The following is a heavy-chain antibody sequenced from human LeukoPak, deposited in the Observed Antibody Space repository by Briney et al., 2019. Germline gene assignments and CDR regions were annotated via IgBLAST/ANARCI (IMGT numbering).Heavy chain of an antibody. D-gene: IGHD1-26*01. J-gene: IGHJ6*02. Sequence: ASVKVSCKASGYTFTSYGITWVRQAPGQRLEWLGWISPYNGDTYYAQSFQGRVTMTTDTSTSTAYMELRSLRSDDTAVYYCARDSGSYYSYYYGMDVWGQGTTVTVSS. CDR2: ISPYNGDT. CDR3: ARDSGSYYSYYYGMDV. V-gene: IGHV1-18*01. CDR1: GYTFTSYG.